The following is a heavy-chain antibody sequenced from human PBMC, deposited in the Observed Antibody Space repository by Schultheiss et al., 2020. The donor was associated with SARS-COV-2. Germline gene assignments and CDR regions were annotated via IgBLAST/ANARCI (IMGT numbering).Heavy chain of an antibody. J-gene: IGHJ4*02. CDR2: IYYSGST. CDR1: GGSISSYY. Sequence: SQTLSLTCTVSGGSISSYYWSWIRQPPGKGLEWIGYIYYSGSTNYNPSLKSRVTISVDTSKNQFSLKLSSVTAADTAVYYCARTTVVTTFDYWGQGTLVTVSS. CDR3: ARTTVVTTFDY. V-gene: IGHV4-59*08. D-gene: IGHD4-23*01.